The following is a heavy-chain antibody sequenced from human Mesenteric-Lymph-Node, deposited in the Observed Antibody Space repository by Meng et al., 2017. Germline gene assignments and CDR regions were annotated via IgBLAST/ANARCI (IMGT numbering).Heavy chain of an antibody. J-gene: IGHJ4*02. CDR3: AKDPPYCGGDCHPYYFDY. D-gene: IGHD2-21*02. CDR1: GLTFSGYA. Sequence: GESLKISCAASGLTFSGYAMTWVRQAPGEGLQWVSTITGSGSNTYYADSVKGRFTISRDNSKNTLYLQMNSLRAEDTAVYYCAKDPPYCGGDCHPYYFDYWGQGTLVTVSS. V-gene: IGHV3-23*01. CDR2: ITGSGSNT.